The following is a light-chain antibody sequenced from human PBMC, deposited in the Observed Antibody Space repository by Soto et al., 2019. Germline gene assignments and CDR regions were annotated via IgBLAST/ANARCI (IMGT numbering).Light chain of an antibody. Sequence: QSALTQPASVSGSPGQSITISCTGTSTDVGGYNYVSWYQQHPGKAPKLMIYEVSNRPSGVSIRFSGSQSGNTASLTISGLQDEDEADYYCSSYTTSNTLVFGTGTKVTVL. CDR2: EVS. V-gene: IGLV2-14*01. J-gene: IGLJ1*01. CDR3: SSYTTSNTLV. CDR1: STDVGGYNY.